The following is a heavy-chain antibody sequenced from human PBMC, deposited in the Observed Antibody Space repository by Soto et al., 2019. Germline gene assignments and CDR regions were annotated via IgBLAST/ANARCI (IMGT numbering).Heavy chain of an antibody. D-gene: IGHD6-19*01. J-gene: IGHJ4*02. CDR3: ARDPLPEYRSGWYYRSLDY. Sequence: GVSVKVSCKDCRYSFTSYGSSWVRQAPGQGLEWMGWISAYNGNTNYAQKLQGRVTMTTDTSTSTAYMELRSLRSDDTAVYYCARDPLPEYRSGWYYRSLDYWGQGTLVTVSS. CDR2: ISAYNGNT. V-gene: IGHV1-18*01. CDR1: RYSFTSYG.